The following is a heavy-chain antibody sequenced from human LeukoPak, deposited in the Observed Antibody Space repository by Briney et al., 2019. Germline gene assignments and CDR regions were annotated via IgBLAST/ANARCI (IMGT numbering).Heavy chain of an antibody. D-gene: IGHD3-10*01. V-gene: IGHV3-53*01. Sequence: GGSLRRSCAASGFGVTNNYMSWVRQAPGKGLEFVSLIYSVASTYYADSVKGRFTISRDDSKNTVFLQMNSLGPEDTAIYFCTRPHSRGREILNWGQGALVTVSS. CDR3: TRPHSRGREILN. CDR2: IYSVAST. J-gene: IGHJ1*01. CDR1: GFGVTNNY.